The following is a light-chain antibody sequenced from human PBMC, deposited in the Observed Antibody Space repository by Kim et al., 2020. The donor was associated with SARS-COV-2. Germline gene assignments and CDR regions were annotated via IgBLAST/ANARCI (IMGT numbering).Light chain of an antibody. CDR2: AAS. CDR1: QSISSY. V-gene: IGKV1-39*01. CDR3: QQSYSTPFT. J-gene: IGKJ3*01. Sequence: ASVGDRVNITCRASQSISSYLNWYQQKPGKAPKLLIYAASSLQSGVPSRFSGSGSGTDFTLTISSLQPEDFATYYCQQSYSTPFTFGPGTKVDIK.